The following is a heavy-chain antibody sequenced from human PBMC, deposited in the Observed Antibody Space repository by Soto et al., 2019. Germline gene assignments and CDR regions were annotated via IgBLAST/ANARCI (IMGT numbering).Heavy chain of an antibody. J-gene: IGHJ5*02. CDR3: ARDAPSKLELFGGNWFDP. D-gene: IGHD1-7*01. Sequence: QVQLVQSGAEVKKPGSSVKVSCKASGGTFSSYAISWVRQAPGQGLEWMGGIIPIFGTANYAQKFQGRVTITADESTSTADMELSSLRSEDTAVYYCARDAPSKLELFGGNWFDPWGQGTLVTVSS. V-gene: IGHV1-69*01. CDR2: IIPIFGTA. CDR1: GGTFSSYA.